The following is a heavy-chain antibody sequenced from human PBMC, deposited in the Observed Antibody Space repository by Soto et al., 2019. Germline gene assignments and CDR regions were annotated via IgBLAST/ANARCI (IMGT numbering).Heavy chain of an antibody. CDR2: MNPNSGNT. D-gene: IGHD5-18*01. CDR1: GYTFTSYD. V-gene: IGHV1-8*01. J-gene: IGHJ4*02. CDR3: ASTRVDTAMFDY. Sequence: GASVKVSCKASGYTFTSYDINWVRQATGQGLEWMGWMNPNSGNTGYAQKFQGRVTITADESTSTAYMELSSLRSEDTAVYYCASTRVDTAMFDYWGQGTLVTVSS.